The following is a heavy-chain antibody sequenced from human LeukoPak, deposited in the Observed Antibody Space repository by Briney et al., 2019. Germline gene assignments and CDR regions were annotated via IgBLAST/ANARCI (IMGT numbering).Heavy chain of an antibody. D-gene: IGHD3-22*01. V-gene: IGHV4-59*01. Sequence: SETLSLTCTVSGGSISSYYWSWIRQLPGKGLEWIGYIYYSGSTNYNPSLKSRVTISVDTSKNQFSLKLSSVTAADTAVYYCARFLVERLYYDPKYYFDYWGQGTLVTVSS. CDR2: IYYSGST. CDR1: GGSISSYY. CDR3: ARFLVERLYYDPKYYFDY. J-gene: IGHJ4*02.